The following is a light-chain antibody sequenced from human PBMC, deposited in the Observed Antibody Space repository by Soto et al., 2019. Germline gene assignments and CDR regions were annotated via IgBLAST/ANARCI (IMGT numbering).Light chain of an antibody. Sequence: EIVMTQSPATLSVSPGERATLSCRASQSVSSNLAWYQQKPGQAPRLLIYGASTRATGIPARFSGSGSGTEFTLTISSLQSEDFAVYYCQQYNNWPRGTLTFGPGTKVDIK. CDR1: QSVSSN. J-gene: IGKJ3*01. CDR3: QQYNNWPRGTLT. V-gene: IGKV3-15*01. CDR2: GAS.